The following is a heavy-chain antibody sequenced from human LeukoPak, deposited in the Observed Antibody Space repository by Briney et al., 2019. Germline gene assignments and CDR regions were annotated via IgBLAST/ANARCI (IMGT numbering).Heavy chain of an antibody. Sequence: GGSLRLSCAASGFTFSSYSMNWVRQAPGKGLEWVSSISSSSSYIYYADSVKGRFTISRDNAKNSLYLQMNSLRAGDTAVYYCARVMGILWFGEFPFDYWGQGTLVTVSS. J-gene: IGHJ4*02. V-gene: IGHV3-21*01. CDR1: GFTFSSYS. D-gene: IGHD3-10*01. CDR3: ARVMGILWFGEFPFDY. CDR2: ISSSSSYI.